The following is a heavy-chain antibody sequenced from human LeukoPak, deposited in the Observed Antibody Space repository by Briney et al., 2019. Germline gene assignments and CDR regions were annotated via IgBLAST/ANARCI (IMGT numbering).Heavy chain of an antibody. CDR3: AGNPDYYDSSGYRGYNWFDP. J-gene: IGHJ5*02. V-gene: IGHV1-69*05. Sequence: SVEVSCKASGGTFSSYAISWVRQAPGQGLEWMGGIIPIFGTANYAQKFQGRVTITTDESTSTAYMELSSLRSEDTAVYYCAGNPDYYDSSGYRGYNWFDPWGQGTLVTVSS. D-gene: IGHD3-22*01. CDR1: GGTFSSYA. CDR2: IIPIFGTA.